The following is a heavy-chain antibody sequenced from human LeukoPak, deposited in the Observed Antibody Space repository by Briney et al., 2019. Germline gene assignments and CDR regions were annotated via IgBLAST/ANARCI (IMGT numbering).Heavy chain of an antibody. CDR3: ARHSYYDSSGYYYFRV. CDR1: GGSISSSSYY. V-gene: IGHV4-39*01. D-gene: IGHD3-22*01. J-gene: IGHJ4*02. CDR2: ISYSGST. Sequence: SETLSLTCTVSGGSISSSSYYWGWIRQPPGKGLEWIGSISYSGSTYYNPSLKSRVTISVDTSKNQFSLKLSSVTAADTAVYYCARHSYYDSSGYYYFRVWGQGTLVTVSS.